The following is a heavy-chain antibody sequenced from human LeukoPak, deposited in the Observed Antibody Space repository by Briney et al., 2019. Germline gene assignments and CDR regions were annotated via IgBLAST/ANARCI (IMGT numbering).Heavy chain of an antibody. J-gene: IGHJ4*02. CDR3: ARVEWELLGAHL. CDR2: VFFTGST. CDR1: GDSIRSHY. V-gene: IGHV4-59*11. Sequence: SETLSLTCSVSGDSIRSHYWSWIRQPPGKRPEWIRHVFFTGSTTYNPTLEGRVTISIGTSGSQFSLKLTSVTAADTAVYYCARVEWELLGAHLWGQGILLSVSS. D-gene: IGHD1-26*01.